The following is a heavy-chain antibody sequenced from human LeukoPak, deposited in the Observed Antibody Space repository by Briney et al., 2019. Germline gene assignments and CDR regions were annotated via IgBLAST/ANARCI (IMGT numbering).Heavy chain of an antibody. D-gene: IGHD2-15*01. Sequence: ASVKVSCKASVYTFTSYDINWVRQATGQGLEWMGWMNPNSGNTGYAQKFQGRVTMTRNSPITTAYMELSSLRSEDTAVYYCARRHGRCSDGSCYYPDYWGQGTLVTVSS. V-gene: IGHV1-8*01. CDR1: VYTFTSYD. J-gene: IGHJ4*02. CDR3: ARRHGRCSDGSCYYPDY. CDR2: MNPNSGNT.